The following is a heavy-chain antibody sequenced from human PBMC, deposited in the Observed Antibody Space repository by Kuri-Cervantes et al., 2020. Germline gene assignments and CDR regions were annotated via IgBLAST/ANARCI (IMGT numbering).Heavy chain of an antibody. Sequence: SVKVSCKASGYTFTSYGISWVRQAPGQGLEWMGGIIPIFGTANYAQKFQGRVTITADESTSTAYMELSSLRSEDTAVYYCARAGYQPLLLNDAFDIWGQGTMVTVSS. J-gene: IGHJ3*02. CDR2: IIPIFGTA. CDR3: ARAGYQPLLLNDAFDI. V-gene: IGHV1-69*13. D-gene: IGHD2-21*02. CDR1: GYTFTSYG.